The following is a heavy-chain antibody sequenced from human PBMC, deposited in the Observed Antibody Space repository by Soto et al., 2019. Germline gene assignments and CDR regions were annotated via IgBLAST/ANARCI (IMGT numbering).Heavy chain of an antibody. V-gene: IGHV1-18*01. CDR3: ARGVGWEPLDY. Sequence: ASVKVSCKASGYTFTSYGISWVRQAPGQGLEWMGWINAYNDHTKYSQKLQGRVTMTTDTSTSTAYMELRSLRSDDTAVYYCARGVGWEPLDYWGQGTLVTGSS. J-gene: IGHJ4*02. CDR2: INAYNDHT. CDR1: GYTFTSYG. D-gene: IGHD1-26*01.